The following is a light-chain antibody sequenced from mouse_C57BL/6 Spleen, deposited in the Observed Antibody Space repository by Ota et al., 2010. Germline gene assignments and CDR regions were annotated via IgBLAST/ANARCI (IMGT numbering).Light chain of an antibody. CDR2: RAS. CDR1: ESVSFAGTSL. CDR3: QQWSSYPLT. J-gene: IGKJ5*01. Sequence: DIVLTQSPASLAVSLGQRATISCQASESVSFAGTSLMHWYQQKPGQPPKLLIYRASNLASGVPVRFSGSGSGTSYSLTISRMEAEDAATYYCQQWSSYPLTFGAGTKL. V-gene: IGKV3-9*01.